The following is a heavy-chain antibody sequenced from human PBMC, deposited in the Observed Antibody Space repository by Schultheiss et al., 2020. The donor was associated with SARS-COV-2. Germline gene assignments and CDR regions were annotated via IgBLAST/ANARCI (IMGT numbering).Heavy chain of an antibody. J-gene: IGHJ4*02. Sequence: GESLKISCAASGFTFSSYSMNWVRQAPGKGLEWVSSISSSSSYIYYADSVKGRFTISRDNSNNTLYLQMNSLRDEDTAVYYCAKDHYWGQGTLVTVSS. V-gene: IGHV3-21*04. CDR2: ISSSSSYI. CDR3: AKDHY. CDR1: GFTFSSYS.